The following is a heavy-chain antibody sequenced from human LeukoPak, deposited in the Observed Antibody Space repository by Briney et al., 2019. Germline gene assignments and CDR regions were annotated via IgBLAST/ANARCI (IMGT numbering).Heavy chain of an antibody. CDR1: GYTLTGYY. CDR3: ARSYYDSSGYNSQYFQH. V-gene: IGHV1-2*02. D-gene: IGHD3-22*01. CDR2: INPNSGGT. Sequence: ASVKVSCKASGYTLTGYYMHWVRQAPGQGLEWMGWINPNSGGTNYAQKFQGRVTMTRDTSISTAYMELSRLRSDDTAVYYCARSYYDSSGYNSQYFQHWGQGTLVTVSS. J-gene: IGHJ1*01.